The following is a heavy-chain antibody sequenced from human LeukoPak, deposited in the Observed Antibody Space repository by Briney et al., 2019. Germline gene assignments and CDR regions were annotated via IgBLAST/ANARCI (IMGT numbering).Heavy chain of an antibody. D-gene: IGHD3-10*01. Sequence: GESLKISCKGSGYTFTSFSSHWMSWVRQAPGKGLEWVGRIKSRTDGGTIDYAAPVKGRFTISRDDSKSTLYLQMNSLKTEDTAVYYCTKPDLLWFGEDVWGQGTTVTVSS. V-gene: IGHV3-15*01. CDR2: IKSRTDGGTI. CDR1: GYTFTSFSSHW. J-gene: IGHJ6*02. CDR3: TKPDLLWFGEDV.